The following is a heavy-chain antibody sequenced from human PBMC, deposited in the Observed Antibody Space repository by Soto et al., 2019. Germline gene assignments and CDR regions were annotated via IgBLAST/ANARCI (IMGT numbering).Heavy chain of an antibody. V-gene: IGHV1-2*02. J-gene: IGHJ6*02. CDR1: GYTFTGYY. Sequence: GASVKVSCKASGYTFTGYYMHWVRQAPGQGLEWMGWINPNSGGTNYAQKFQGRVTMTRDTSISTAYMELSRLRSDDTAVYYCARTTWYFDYYYGMDVWGQGTTVTVSS. CDR2: INPNSGGT. CDR3: ARTTWYFDYYYGMDV. D-gene: IGHD3-9*01.